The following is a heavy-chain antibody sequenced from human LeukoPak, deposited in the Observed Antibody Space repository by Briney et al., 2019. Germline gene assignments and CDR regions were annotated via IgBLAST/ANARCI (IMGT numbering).Heavy chain of an antibody. D-gene: IGHD3-3*02. V-gene: IGHV1-69*13. J-gene: IGHJ3*01. CDR3: VRPDRIFGVPAAFDA. Sequence: SVKVSCKASGGSFSDYPINWVRQAPGQGVEWLGGIIPKYSASNYAQALPGRVTITADESTNTVYMEMSSLRPDDTAVYYCVRPDRIFGVPAAFDAWGQGTLVAVSS. CDR2: IIPKYSAS. CDR1: GGSFSDYP.